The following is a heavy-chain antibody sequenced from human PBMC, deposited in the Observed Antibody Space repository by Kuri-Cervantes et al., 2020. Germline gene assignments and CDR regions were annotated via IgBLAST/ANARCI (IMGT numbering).Heavy chain of an antibody. CDR1: GFTFGGYA. J-gene: IGHJ3*02. V-gene: IGHV3-23*01. Sequence: GVSLKISCAASGFTFGGYAMSWVRQAPGKGLEWVSAISGSGGSTYYADSAKGRFTISRDNSKNTLYLQMNSLRADETAVYYCAKNGLLWFGGSAFDIWGQGTMVTVSS. D-gene: IGHD3-10*01. CDR2: ISGSGGST. CDR3: AKNGLLWFGGSAFDI.